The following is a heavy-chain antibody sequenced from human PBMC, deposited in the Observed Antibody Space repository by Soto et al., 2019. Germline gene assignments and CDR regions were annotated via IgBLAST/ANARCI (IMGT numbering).Heavy chain of an antibody. CDR1: GFTFSSDG. CDR2: MSYDGSSK. CDR3: AEDKFRRGGSGWYGVFGWFDP. D-gene: IGHD6-19*01. J-gene: IGHJ5*02. Sequence: GGSLRLSCAASGFTFSSDGMHWVRQAPGKGLEWVAVMSYDGSSKNYADSVKGRFTISRDNSKNTLYLQMNSLRAEDTAVYYCAEDKFRRGGSGWYGVFGWFDPWGQGTLVTVSS. V-gene: IGHV3-30*18.